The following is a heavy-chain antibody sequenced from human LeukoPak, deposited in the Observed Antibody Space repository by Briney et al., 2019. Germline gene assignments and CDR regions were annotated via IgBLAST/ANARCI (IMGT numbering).Heavy chain of an antibody. D-gene: IGHD4-11*01. CDR1: GGSISSYY. CDR3: ARGPVRDYSNY. CDR2: IYYSGST. V-gene: IGHV4-59*06. Sequence: PSETLSLTCTVSGGSISSYYWSWIRQHPGKGLEWIGYIYYSGSTYYNPSLKSRLTTSLDTSSNQFSLKLNSVTAADTAVYYCARGPVRDYSNYWGQGTLVTVSS. J-gene: IGHJ4*02.